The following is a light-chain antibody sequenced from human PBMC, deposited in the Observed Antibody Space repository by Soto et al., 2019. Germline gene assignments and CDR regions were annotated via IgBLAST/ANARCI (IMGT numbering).Light chain of an antibody. CDR3: SSYTSSSTYV. V-gene: IGLV2-14*01. CDR1: SSDVGGYNY. CDR2: EVN. Sequence: QSALTQPASVSGSPGQSITISCTGTSSDVGGYNYVSWYQQHPGKAPKVMIYEVNNRPSGVSNRSSGSKSGNTASLTISGLQAEDEADYYCSSYTSSSTYVFGTGTKVTVL. J-gene: IGLJ1*01.